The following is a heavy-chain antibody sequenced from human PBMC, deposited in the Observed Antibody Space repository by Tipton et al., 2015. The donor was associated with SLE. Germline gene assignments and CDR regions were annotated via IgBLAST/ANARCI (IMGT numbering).Heavy chain of an antibody. D-gene: IGHD5-12*01. J-gene: IGHJ4*02. Sequence: TLSLTCTVSDGSIRSTNYYWGWIRQPPGKGLEWIGIIFYTGSTYYNPSLKSRVSFSIDTSKHQFSLKLNSVTAADTAVYYCARRHYSGPVDSWGQGTLVTVSS. CDR3: ARRHYSGPVDS. V-gene: IGHV4-39*07. CDR1: DGSIRSTNYY. CDR2: IFYTGST.